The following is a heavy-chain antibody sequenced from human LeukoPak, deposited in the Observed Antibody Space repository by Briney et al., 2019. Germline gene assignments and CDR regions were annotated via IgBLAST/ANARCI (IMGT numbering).Heavy chain of an antibody. V-gene: IGHV3-23*01. Sequence: GGSLRLSCAASGFTFSGYAMSWVRQAPGKGLEWVSAISGSGGSTYYADSVKGRFTISRDNSKNTLYLQVNSLRAEDTAVYYCANYNWNYGMDVWGKGTTVTVSS. D-gene: IGHD1-20*01. CDR3: ANYNWNYGMDV. CDR1: GFTFSGYA. J-gene: IGHJ6*04. CDR2: ISGSGGST.